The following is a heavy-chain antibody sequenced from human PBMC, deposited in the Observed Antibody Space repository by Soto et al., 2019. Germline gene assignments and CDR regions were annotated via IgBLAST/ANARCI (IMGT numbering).Heavy chain of an antibody. Sequence: QVQLVQSGAEVKKPGSSVKVSCKASGGTFSSYAISWVRQAPGQGLEWMGGIIPIFGTANYAQKFQGRVTITADESTSTAYMELSSLRSEETAVYYCARDNGIELRLGVGFDYWGQGTLVTVSS. CDR1: GGTFSSYA. J-gene: IGHJ4*02. CDR3: ARDNGIELRLGVGFDY. D-gene: IGHD3-3*01. CDR2: IIPIFGTA. V-gene: IGHV1-69*01.